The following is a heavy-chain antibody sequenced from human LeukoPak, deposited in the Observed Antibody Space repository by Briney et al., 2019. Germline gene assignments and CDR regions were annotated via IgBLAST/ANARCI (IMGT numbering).Heavy chain of an antibody. Sequence: ASVKVSCKASGYTFTSYYMHWVRQAPGQGLEWMGRINPNSGGTNYAQKFQGRVTMTRDTSISTAYMELSRLRSDDTAVYYCAAEVTTDAFDIWGQGTMVTVSS. D-gene: IGHD2-21*02. CDR3: AAEVTTDAFDI. V-gene: IGHV1-2*06. CDR1: GYTFTSYY. CDR2: INPNSGGT. J-gene: IGHJ3*02.